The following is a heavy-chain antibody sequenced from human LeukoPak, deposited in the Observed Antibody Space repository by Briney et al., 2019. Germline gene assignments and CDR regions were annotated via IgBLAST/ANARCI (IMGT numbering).Heavy chain of an antibody. CDR3: ARETSWTFDN. J-gene: IGHJ4*02. CDR2: INSGGTTK. Sequence: GGSLRLSCAASGFTSSDYYMTWIRQAPGKGLEWVSYINSGGTTKFYADSVKGRFTISRDNAKNSLYLQMSSLRAEDTAVYYCARETSWTFDNWGQGTLVTVSS. V-gene: IGHV3-11*01. CDR1: GFTSSDYY. D-gene: IGHD3/OR15-3a*01.